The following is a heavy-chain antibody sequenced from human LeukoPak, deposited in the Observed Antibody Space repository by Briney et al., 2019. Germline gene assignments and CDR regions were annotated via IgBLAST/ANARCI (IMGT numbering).Heavy chain of an antibody. CDR2: IIPIFGTA. D-gene: IGHD3-16*01. CDR1: GGTFSSYA. Sequence: GASVKVSCKASGGTFSSYAISWVRQAPGQGLEWMGGIIPIFGTANYAQKFQGRVTITADKSTRTAYMELSSLRSEDTAVYYCARDNDSRDPPHXDYXXQGTXVTVSS. J-gene: IGHJ4*02. V-gene: IGHV1-69*06. CDR3: ARDNDSRDPPHXDY.